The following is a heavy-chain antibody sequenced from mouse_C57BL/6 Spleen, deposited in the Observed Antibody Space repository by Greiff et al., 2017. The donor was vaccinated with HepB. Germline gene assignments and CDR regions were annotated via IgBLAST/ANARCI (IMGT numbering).Heavy chain of an antibody. J-gene: IGHJ4*01. D-gene: IGHD2-4*01. V-gene: IGHV1-82*01. CDR2: IYPGDGDT. CDR1: GYAFSSSW. Sequence: VQLQQSGPELVKPGASVKISCKASGYAFSSSWMNWVKQRPGKGLEWIGRIYPGDGDTNYNGKFKGKVTLTADKSSSTAYMQLSSLTSEDSAVYFCARGGYDYDGTLYYAMDYWGQGTSVTVSS. CDR3: ARGGYDYDGTLYYAMDY.